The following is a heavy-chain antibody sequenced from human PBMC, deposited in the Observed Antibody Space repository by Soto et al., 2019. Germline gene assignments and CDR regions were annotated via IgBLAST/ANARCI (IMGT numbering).Heavy chain of an antibody. D-gene: IGHD3-16*01. CDR1: GGPITTTTW. V-gene: IGHV4-4*02. CDR3: ATQTISYTWGV. Sequence: QVQLQESGPGLVKLSETLSLTCAVSGGPITTTTWWAWVRLPPGKGLEWIGELHHDGTTNYNPSLESRITMSLDKSNNHFSLKLTSVTAADTAIYYCATQTISYTWGVWGRGTTVTVSS. J-gene: IGHJ6*02. CDR2: LHHDGTT.